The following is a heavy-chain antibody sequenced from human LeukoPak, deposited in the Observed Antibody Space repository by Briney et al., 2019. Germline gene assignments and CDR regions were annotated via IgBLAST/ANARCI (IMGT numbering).Heavy chain of an antibody. CDR2: INGSAYST. CDR3: ARNTSGFKLGDAFDI. V-gene: IGHV3-23*01. J-gene: IGHJ3*02. Sequence: GGSPRLSCAASGFTFSSYAMTWVRQAPGKGLEWVSAINGSAYSTSYADSVKGRFTISRDNSKNTLYLQMNSLRAEDTAIYYCARNTSGFKLGDAFDIWGQGTMVTVSS. CDR1: GFTFSSYA. D-gene: IGHD3-22*01.